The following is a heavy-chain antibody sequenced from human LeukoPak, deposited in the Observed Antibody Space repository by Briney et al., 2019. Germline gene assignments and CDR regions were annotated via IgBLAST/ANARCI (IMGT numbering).Heavy chain of an antibody. CDR1: GYIFTDYY. CDR3: ARSRTPLYYYGMHV. V-gene: IGHV1-2*02. D-gene: IGHD1-1*01. CDR2: IDPNSGGT. J-gene: IGHJ6*02. Sequence: GASVKVSCKASGYIFTDYYIHWIRQAPGQGLEWMGWIDPNSGGTHHAPNFQGRATMTRDTSSSTVYMDLSRLRSADTAIYYCARSRTPLYYYGMHVWGLGTSVTVSS.